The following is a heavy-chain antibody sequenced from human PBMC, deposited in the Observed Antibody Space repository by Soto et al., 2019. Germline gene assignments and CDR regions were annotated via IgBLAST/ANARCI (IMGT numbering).Heavy chain of an antibody. D-gene: IGHD6-13*01. CDR2: INSDGSRT. CDR3: ARVLTGSWNWFDP. CDR1: GFTFSSYW. J-gene: IGHJ5*02. V-gene: IGHV3-74*01. Sequence: EVQLVESGGGLVQPGESLRLSCAASGFTFSSYWMHWVHQAPGKGLVWVSRINSDGSRTNYADSVTGRFTVTRDNAKNAQYLQLNSLIAEETAVYYCARVLTGSWNWFDPWGQGTLVTV.